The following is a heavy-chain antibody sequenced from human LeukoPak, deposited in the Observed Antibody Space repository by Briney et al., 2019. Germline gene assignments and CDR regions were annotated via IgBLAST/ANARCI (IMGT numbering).Heavy chain of an antibody. CDR3: ASRKLGNDY. D-gene: IGHD7-27*01. Sequence: SETLSLTCTVSGASITIGAESYHWGWIRQPPGKGLEWIGEINHSGSTNYNPSLRSRVTMSADTSKHQFSLKLSSVTAADTAVYYCASRKLGNDYWGQGTLVTVSS. CDR2: INHSGST. CDR1: GASITIGAESYH. J-gene: IGHJ4*02. V-gene: IGHV4-39*07.